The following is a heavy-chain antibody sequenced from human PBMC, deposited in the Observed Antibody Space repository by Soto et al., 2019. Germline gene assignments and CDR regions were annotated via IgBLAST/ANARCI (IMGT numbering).Heavy chain of an antibody. D-gene: IGHD3-3*01. V-gene: IGHV4-59*01. Sequence: PSDTLSLPCTVSGGAFSSTYSCGFRQHPGKGRQWIGSIYYSGSTNYNPSRKSRVTISVDTSKNQSALKLSAVTAADTAVYYCARLKRTVFGVALRPNNWFEPWGQGTLVTVSS. J-gene: IGHJ5*02. CDR1: GGAFSSTY. CDR3: ARLKRTVFGVALRPNNWFEP. CDR2: IYYSGST.